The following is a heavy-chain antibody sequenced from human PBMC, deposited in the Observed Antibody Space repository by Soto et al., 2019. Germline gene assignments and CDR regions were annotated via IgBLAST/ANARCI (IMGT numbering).Heavy chain of an antibody. CDR2: ISSDGSST. CDR1: GFTFSNFW. V-gene: IGHV3-74*01. CDR3: AREGFTMIGGNGMDV. D-gene: IGHD3-10*02. Sequence: GGSLRLSCAASGFTFSNFWIHWVRQVPGKGLVWVSRISSDGSSTRYADSVKGRFTISRDNAKNTVHLQMKSLRAEDTALYYCAREGFTMIGGNGMDVWGQGTTVTVSS. J-gene: IGHJ6*02.